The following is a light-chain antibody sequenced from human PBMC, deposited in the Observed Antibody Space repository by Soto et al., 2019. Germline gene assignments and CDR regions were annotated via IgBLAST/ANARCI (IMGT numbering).Light chain of an antibody. Sequence: DIQMTQSPSSLSASVGDRVTITCRASQGISNYLAWYQQKPGKVPKLLIYAASTLQSGVPSRFSGSGSGTDFSLTISSLQPEDVATYYCQKYNSAPLFTFGPGTKVDIK. CDR1: QGISNY. CDR2: AAS. J-gene: IGKJ3*01. V-gene: IGKV1-27*01. CDR3: QKYNSAPLFT.